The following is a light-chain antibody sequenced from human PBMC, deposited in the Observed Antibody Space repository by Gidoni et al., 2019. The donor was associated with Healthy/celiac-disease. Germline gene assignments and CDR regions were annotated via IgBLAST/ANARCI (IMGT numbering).Light chain of an antibody. J-gene: IGLJ1*01. Sequence: QSALTPPASVSWSPGQSITISCTGTSSDVGGYNYVSWYQQHPGKAPKLMIYEVSNRPSGVPDRFSGSKSGNTASLTSSGLQAEDEADYYCSSYTSSSTPFYVFGTGTKVTVL. V-gene: IGLV2-14*01. CDR2: EVS. CDR3: SSYTSSSTPFYV. CDR1: SSDVGGYNY.